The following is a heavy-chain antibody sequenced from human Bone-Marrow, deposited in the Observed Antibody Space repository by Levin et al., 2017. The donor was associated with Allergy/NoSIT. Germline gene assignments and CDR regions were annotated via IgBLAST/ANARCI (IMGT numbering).Heavy chain of an antibody. CDR1: GFTFGDYA. CDR3: TRGSSTAFHYDYGMDV. Sequence: TGGSLRLSCTASGFTFGDYAMSWFRQAPGKGLEWVGLIRSKAYGGTTEYVASVKGRFTISRDDSKSIAYLQINSLKTEDTAVYYCTRGSSTAFHYDYGMDVWGQGTTVTVSS. CDR2: IRSKAYGGTT. D-gene: IGHD4-17*01. V-gene: IGHV3-49*03. J-gene: IGHJ6*02.